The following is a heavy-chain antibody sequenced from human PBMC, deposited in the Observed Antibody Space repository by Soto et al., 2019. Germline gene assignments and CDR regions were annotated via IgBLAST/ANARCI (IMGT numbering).Heavy chain of an antibody. V-gene: IGHV3-21*01. CDR3: ARPIRFLEWLLTDYYYYGMDV. CDR2: ISSSSSYI. J-gene: IGHJ6*02. D-gene: IGHD3-3*01. CDR1: GFTFSSYS. Sequence: GGSLRLSCAASGFTFSSYSMNWVRQAPGKGLEWVSSISSSSSYIYYADSVKGRFTISRDNAKNSLYLQMNSLRAEDTAAYYCARPIRFLEWLLTDYYYYGMDVWGQGTTVTVSS.